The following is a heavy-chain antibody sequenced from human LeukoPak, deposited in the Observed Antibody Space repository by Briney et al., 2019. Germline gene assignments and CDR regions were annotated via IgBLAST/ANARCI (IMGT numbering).Heavy chain of an antibody. J-gene: IGHJ4*02. CDR2: INHSGST. CDR3: ARRPGAGFLEDYFDY. D-gene: IGHD3-3*01. V-gene: IGHV4-34*01. Sequence: SETLSLTCAVYGGSFSGYYWSWIRQPPGKGLEWIGGINHSGSTNYNPSLKSRVTISVDTSKNQFSLKLSSVTAADTAVYYCARRPGAGFLEDYFDYWGQGTLVTVSS. CDR1: GGSFSGYY.